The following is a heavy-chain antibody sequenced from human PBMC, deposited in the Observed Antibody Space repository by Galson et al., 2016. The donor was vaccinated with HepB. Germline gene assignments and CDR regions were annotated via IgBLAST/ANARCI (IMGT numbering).Heavy chain of an antibody. J-gene: IGHJ6*02. Sequence: SLRLSCAASGFTFSYAWMNWVRQAPGKGLEWVGHIKSKTDGGTTDYGTPVKGRFTISRDDSKNTLYLQMNSLRAEDTAVYYCARDRYWNYGPYYYAMDVLGQGTTVTVSS. CDR2: IKSKTDGGTT. D-gene: IGHD1-7*01. CDR1: GFTFSYAW. V-gene: IGHV3-15*07. CDR3: ARDRYWNYGPYYYAMDV.